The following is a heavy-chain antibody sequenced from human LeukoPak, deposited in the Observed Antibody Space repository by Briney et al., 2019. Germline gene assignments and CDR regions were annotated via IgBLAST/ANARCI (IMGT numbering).Heavy chain of an antibody. CDR1: GYSISSGYY. CDR3: ARDVVYDAFDI. V-gene: IGHV4-38-2*02. D-gene: IGHD3-22*01. CDR2: IYTSGST. J-gene: IGHJ3*02. Sequence: PSETLSLTCTVSGYSISSGYYWGWIRQPPGKGLEWIGRIYTSGSTNYNPSLKSRVTMSVDTSKNQFSLKLSSVTAADTAVYYCARDVVYDAFDIWGQGTMVTVSS.